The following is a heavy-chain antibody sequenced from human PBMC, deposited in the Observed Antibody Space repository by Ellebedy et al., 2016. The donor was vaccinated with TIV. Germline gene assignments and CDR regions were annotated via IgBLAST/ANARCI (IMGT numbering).Heavy chain of an antibody. CDR3: AKLVSSGWPADY. D-gene: IGHD6-19*01. CDR2: ISGSGGST. CDR1: GFTFSRYD. Sequence: GESLKISCAASGFTFSRYDMSWVRQAPGKGLEWVSRISGSGGSTYYADSVRGRFTISRDNSKNTLYLQMNSLRAEDTAVYYCAKLVSSGWPADYWGQGTLVTVSS. J-gene: IGHJ4*02. V-gene: IGHV3-23*01.